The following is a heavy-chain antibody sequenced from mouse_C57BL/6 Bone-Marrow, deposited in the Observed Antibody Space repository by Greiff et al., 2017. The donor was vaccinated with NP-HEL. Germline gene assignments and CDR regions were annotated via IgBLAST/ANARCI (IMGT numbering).Heavy chain of an antibody. CDR2: IDPETGGT. D-gene: IGHD2-13*01. CDR3: TRGGLEAY. Sequence: QVQLQQSGAELVRPGASVTLSCKASGYTFTDYEMHWVQQTPVHGLEWIGAIDPETGGTAYNQKFKGKAILTADKSSSTAYMELRSLTSEDSAVYYCTRGGLEAYWGQGTLVTVSA. J-gene: IGHJ3*01. V-gene: IGHV1-15*01. CDR1: GYTFTDYE.